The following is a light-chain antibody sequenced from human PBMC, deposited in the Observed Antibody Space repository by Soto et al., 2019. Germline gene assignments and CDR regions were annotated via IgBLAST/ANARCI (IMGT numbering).Light chain of an antibody. V-gene: IGKV3-20*01. Sequence: IVLTQSPGTLSVSPGERATLSCRASQTISSNNLAWYQQKPGQAPSLLIYGTSSRATGIPDRFSGSGSGTDFPLTISRLEPEDSAMYYCQQCGSWTFGQGTKVEI. CDR2: GTS. J-gene: IGKJ1*01. CDR1: QTISSNN. CDR3: QQCGSWT.